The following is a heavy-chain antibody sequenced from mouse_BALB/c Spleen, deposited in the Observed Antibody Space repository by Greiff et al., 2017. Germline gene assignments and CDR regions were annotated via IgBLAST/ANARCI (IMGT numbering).Heavy chain of an antibody. D-gene: IGHD2-2*01. CDR1: GFSLTGYG. CDR3: AREGDYGYDGWYFDV. Sequence: VQGVESGPGLVAPSQSLSITCTVSGFSLTGYGVNWVRQPPGKGLEWLGMIWGDGSTDYNSALKSRLSISKDNSKSQVFLKMNSLQTDDTARYYCAREGDYGYDGWYFDVWGAGTTVTVSS. J-gene: IGHJ1*01. CDR2: IWGDGST. V-gene: IGHV2-6-7*01.